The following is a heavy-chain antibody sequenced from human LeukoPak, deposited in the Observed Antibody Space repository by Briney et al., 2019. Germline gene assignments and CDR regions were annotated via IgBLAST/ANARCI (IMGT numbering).Heavy chain of an antibody. V-gene: IGHV3-74*01. CDR3: ARDPGYESWSPFWGGMDV. J-gene: IGHJ6*04. Sequence: GGSLRLPCAASGFTFSSSWMHWVRQAPGKGLVWVSRITRDGSSTTYADSVKGRFTTSRDNTKNTLYLQMDSLRDDDTAVYYCARDPGYESWSPFWGGMDVWGNGTTVIVSS. CDR2: ITRDGSST. D-gene: IGHD3-16*01. CDR1: GFTFSSSW.